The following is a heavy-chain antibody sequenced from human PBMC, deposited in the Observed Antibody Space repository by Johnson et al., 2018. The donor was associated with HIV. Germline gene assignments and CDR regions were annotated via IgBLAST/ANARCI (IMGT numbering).Heavy chain of an antibody. J-gene: IGHJ3*02. CDR3: ARDSISCYSCAFDM. CDR1: GFTFSNYW. CDR2: IKEDGSED. Sequence: VQLVESGGDLVQPGGSLRLSCAASGFTFSNYWMSWVRQAPGKGLEWLANIKEDGSEDYYVDSLKGRFTISRDNSKNTLYLQMNSLRPEDTAVYFCARDSISCYSCAFDMWGQGTMVTVSS. D-gene: IGHD2-2*01. V-gene: IGHV3-7*05.